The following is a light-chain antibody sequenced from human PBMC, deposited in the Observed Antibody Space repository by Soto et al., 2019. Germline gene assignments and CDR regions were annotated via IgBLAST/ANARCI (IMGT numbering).Light chain of an antibody. V-gene: IGLV2-14*01. Sequence: QSALTQPAYASGSPGQSITISCTGTSRDIGNYNYVSWYQLHPGKAPKLMISEVNSRPSGVSDRFSGSKSGMTASLSISGLHPEDEAEYFCASYRSANTRVVFGTGTKVTVL. CDR3: ASYRSANTRVV. J-gene: IGLJ1*01. CDR1: SRDIGNYNY. CDR2: EVN.